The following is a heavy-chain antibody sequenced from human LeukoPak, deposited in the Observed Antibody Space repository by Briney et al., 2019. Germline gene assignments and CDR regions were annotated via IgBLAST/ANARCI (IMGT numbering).Heavy chain of an antibody. D-gene: IGHD6-13*01. CDR1: GYTFSTYP. Sequence: ASVKVSCKASGYTFSTYPINWVRQAPGQGLEWMGWINTNTGNPTYAQGFTGRFVFSLDTSVSTAYLQISSLKAEDTAVYYCARGPDSSSWYQAYYYYYGMDVWGQGTTVTVSS. CDR3: ARGPDSSSWYQAYYYYYGMDV. CDR2: INTNTGNP. V-gene: IGHV7-4-1*02. J-gene: IGHJ6*02.